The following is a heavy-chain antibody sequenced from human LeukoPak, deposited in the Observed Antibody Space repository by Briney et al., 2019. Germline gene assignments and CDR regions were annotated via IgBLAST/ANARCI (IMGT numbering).Heavy chain of an antibody. CDR2: IWFDGSTK. Sequence: GGSLRLSCAASGFRFSNYGIHWVRQAPGKGLEWVAVIWFDGSTKNYANSVKGRFTISRDNSKNTLDLQMNSLRSEDTAVYYCVRDFRGLWDYWGQGALVIVSS. D-gene: IGHD3-10*01. J-gene: IGHJ4*02. CDR1: GFRFSNYG. V-gene: IGHV3-33*01. CDR3: VRDFRGLWDY.